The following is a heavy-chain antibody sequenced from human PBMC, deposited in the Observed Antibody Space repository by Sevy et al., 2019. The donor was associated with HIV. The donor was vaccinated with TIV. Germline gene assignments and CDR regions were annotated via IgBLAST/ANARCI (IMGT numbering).Heavy chain of an antibody. Sequence: GGSLRLSCTASGFTFGDYGMSWFRQAPGKGLEWVGFIRSKAYGGKTDYAASVKGRFTISRDDSKSIVYLQMNSLKTEDTAVYYCTRVPGLYYFEYWGQGTLVTVSS. J-gene: IGHJ4*02. V-gene: IGHV3-49*03. CDR3: TRVPGLYYFEY. CDR2: IRSKAYGGKT. CDR1: GFTFGDYG.